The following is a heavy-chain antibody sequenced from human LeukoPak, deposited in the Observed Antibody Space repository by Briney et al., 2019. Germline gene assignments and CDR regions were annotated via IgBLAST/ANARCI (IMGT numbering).Heavy chain of an antibody. V-gene: IGHV4-34*01. CDR1: GGSFSGYY. D-gene: IGHD3-10*01. J-gene: IGHJ4*02. Sequence: SETRSLTCAVYGGSFSGYYWSWIRQPPGKGLEWIGEINHSGSTNYNPSLKSRATISVDTSKNQFSLKLSSVTAADTAVYYCARGSIFGSGSYFDYWGQGTLVTVSS. CDR3: ARGSIFGSGSYFDY. CDR2: INHSGST.